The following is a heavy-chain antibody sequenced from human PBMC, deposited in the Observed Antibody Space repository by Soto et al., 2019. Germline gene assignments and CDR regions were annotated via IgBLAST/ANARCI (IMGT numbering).Heavy chain of an antibody. D-gene: IGHD3-3*01. CDR3: AGTKLRFLEWLHYGMDV. J-gene: IGHJ6*02. CDR2: IIPIFGTA. CDR1: GGTFSSYA. Sequence: QVQLVQSGAEVKKPGSSVKVSCKASGGTFSSYAISWVRQAPGQGLEWMGGIIPIFGTANYAQKFQGRVTITADESTSTAYMELSSLRSEDTAVYYCAGTKLRFLEWLHYGMDVWGQGTTVTVSS. V-gene: IGHV1-69*01.